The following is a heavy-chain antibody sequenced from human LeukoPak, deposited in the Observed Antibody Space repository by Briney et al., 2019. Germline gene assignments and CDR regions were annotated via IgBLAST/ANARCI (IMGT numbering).Heavy chain of an antibody. CDR3: AKDWVLNDAFDI. CDR2: IWYDGSNK. CDR1: RFTFSSYG. Sequence: PGGSLRLSCAASRFTFSSYGMHWVRQAPGKGLEWVAVIWYDGSNKYYADSVKGRFTISRDNSKNTLYLQMNSLRAEDTAVYYCAKDWVLNDAFDIWGQGTMVTVSS. V-gene: IGHV3-33*06. D-gene: IGHD2-8*02. J-gene: IGHJ3*02.